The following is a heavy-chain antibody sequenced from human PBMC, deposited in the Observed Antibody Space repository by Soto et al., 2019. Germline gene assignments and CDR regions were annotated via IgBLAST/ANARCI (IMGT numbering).Heavy chain of an antibody. J-gene: IGHJ6*02. CDR2: ISGSGGST. CDR1: GFTFSSYA. V-gene: IGHV3-23*01. D-gene: IGHD6-13*01. Sequence: GGSLRLSCAASGFTFSSYAMSWVRQAPGKGLEWVSAISGSGGSTYYADSVKGRFTISRDNSKNTLYLQMNSLRAEDTAVYYCAAGVRSSLNPLDYYYYGMDVWGQGTTVTVSS. CDR3: AAGVRSSLNPLDYYYYGMDV.